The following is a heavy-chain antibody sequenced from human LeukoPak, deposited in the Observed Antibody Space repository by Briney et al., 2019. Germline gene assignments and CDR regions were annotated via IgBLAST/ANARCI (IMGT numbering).Heavy chain of an antibody. CDR2: ISNSSRYI. J-gene: IGHJ4*02. V-gene: IGHV3-21*01. Sequence: GGSLRLSCAACGFTFSSYSMNWVRQAPGKGLEWVSSISNSSRYIYYADSAKGRFTISRDNAKNSLYLQMNSLRAEDTAVYYCAREGIAAAGTGGDYWGQGTLVTVSS. D-gene: IGHD6-13*01. CDR3: AREGIAAAGTGGDY. CDR1: GFTFSSYS.